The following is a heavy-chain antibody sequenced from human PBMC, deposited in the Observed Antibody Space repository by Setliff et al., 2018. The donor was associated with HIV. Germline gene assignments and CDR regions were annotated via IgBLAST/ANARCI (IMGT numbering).Heavy chain of an antibody. Sequence: ASVKVSCKASGYTFTSYYMHWVRQAPGQGLEWMGIINPSDGSTSYAQKFQGRVTMTRDTSTSTVYMELSSLRSEDTALYYCARDVREGSDYYTFFDYWGQGTLVTVSS. CDR3: ARDVREGSDYYTFFDY. CDR1: GYTFTSYY. V-gene: IGHV1-46*01. D-gene: IGHD3-3*01. J-gene: IGHJ4*02. CDR2: INPSDGST.